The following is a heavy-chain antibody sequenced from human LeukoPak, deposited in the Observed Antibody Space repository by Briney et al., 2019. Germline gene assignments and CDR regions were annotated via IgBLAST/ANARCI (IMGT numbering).Heavy chain of an antibody. CDR2: IYYSGST. D-gene: IGHD3-10*01. J-gene: IGHJ4*02. V-gene: IGHV4-39*01. CDR3: ARHYGP. CDR1: GGSISGSSYY. Sequence: SETLSLTCTVSGGSISGSSYYWGWIRQPPGKGPEWIGSIYYSGSTYYNPSLKSRVTISVDTSKNQFSLKLNSVTATDTAAYYCARHYGPWGQGTLVTVSS.